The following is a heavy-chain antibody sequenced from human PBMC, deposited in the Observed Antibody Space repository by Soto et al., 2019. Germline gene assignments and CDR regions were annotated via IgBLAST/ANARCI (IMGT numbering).Heavy chain of an antibody. Sequence: QVQLVQSGAEVKKPGASVKVSCKASGYTFTSYGISWVRQAPGQGLEWMGRISAYNGNTNYAQKLQGRVTMTTDTYTSTAYMALRSLRSDDTAVYYCARVVGALGHWFDPWGQGTLVTVSS. CDR3: ARVVGALGHWFDP. CDR1: GYTFTSYG. V-gene: IGHV1-18*01. D-gene: IGHD1-26*01. J-gene: IGHJ5*02. CDR2: ISAYNGNT.